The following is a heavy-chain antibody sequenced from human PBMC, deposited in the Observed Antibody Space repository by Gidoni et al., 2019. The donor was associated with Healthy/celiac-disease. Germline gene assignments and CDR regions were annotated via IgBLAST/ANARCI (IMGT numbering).Heavy chain of an antibody. CDR3: ARAPGEGAFDI. CDR1: GGSFSGYY. Sequence: QVQLQTWGAGLLKPSETLSLTCAVYGGSFSGYYWSWIRQPPGKGLEWIGEINHSGSTNYNPSLKLRVTISVDTSKNQFSLKLGSVTAADTAVYYCARAPGEGAFDIWGQGTMVTVSS. CDR2: INHSGST. J-gene: IGHJ3*02. V-gene: IGHV4-34*01. D-gene: IGHD4-17*01.